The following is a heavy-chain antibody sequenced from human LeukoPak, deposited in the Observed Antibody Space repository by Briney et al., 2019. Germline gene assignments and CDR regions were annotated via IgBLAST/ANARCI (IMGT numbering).Heavy chain of an antibody. CDR2: IYYSGST. CDR1: GGSVSSGGYY. CDR3: ASALYYFYMDV. V-gene: IGHV4-31*03. Sequence: SETLSLTCTVSGGSVSSGGYYWSWVRQHPGKGLEWIGYIYYSGSTYYNPSLKSRVTISLDTSKNHFSLALSSVTAADTAVYYCASALYYFYMDVWGKGTTVTVSS. J-gene: IGHJ6*03.